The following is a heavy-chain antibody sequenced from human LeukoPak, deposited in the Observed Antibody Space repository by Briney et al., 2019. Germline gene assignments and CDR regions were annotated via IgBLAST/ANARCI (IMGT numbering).Heavy chain of an antibody. CDR3: ARHRYYYRSGSYYGAPYYMDV. CDR2: IYYSGST. Sequence: SETLSLTCTVSGGSISSYYWGWIRQPPGKGLEWIGSIYYSGSTYYNPSLKSRVTISVDTSKNQFSLKLSSVTAADTAVYYCARHRYYYRSGSYYGAPYYMDVWGKGTTVTISS. J-gene: IGHJ6*03. V-gene: IGHV4-39*01. CDR1: GGSISSYY. D-gene: IGHD3-10*01.